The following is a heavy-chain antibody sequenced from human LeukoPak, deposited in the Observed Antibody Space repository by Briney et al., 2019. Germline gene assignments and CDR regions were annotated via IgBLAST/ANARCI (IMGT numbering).Heavy chain of an antibody. CDR3: ARGRSGLAASGTYDY. CDR2: INPKSGRS. V-gene: IGHV1-8*01. CDR1: GYTFTSSD. Sequence: ASVTVSCKASGYTFTSSDINWVRQATGQGLEWMGWINPKSGRSGYAKKFQARVSMTMNTSRSTAYMEVSSLRFDDTAGYYCARGRSGLAASGTYDYWGQGTLITVSS. D-gene: IGHD6-13*01. J-gene: IGHJ4*02.